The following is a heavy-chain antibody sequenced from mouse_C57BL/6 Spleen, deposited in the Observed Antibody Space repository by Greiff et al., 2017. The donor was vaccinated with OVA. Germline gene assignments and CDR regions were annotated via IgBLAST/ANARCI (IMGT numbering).Heavy chain of an antibody. CDR2: ISYDGSN. J-gene: IGHJ4*01. Sequence: EVQLKESGPGLVKPSQSLSLTCSVTGYSITSGYYWNWIRQFPGNKLEWMGYISYDGSNNYNPSLKNRISITRDTSKNQFFLKLNSVTTEDTATYYCARRGLYGSSYDYAMDYWGQGTSVTVSS. CDR3: ARRGLYGSSYDYAMDY. V-gene: IGHV3-6*01. CDR1: GYSITSGYY. D-gene: IGHD1-1*01.